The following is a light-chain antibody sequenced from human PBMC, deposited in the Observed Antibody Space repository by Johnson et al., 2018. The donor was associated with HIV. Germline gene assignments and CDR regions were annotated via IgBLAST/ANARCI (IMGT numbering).Light chain of an antibody. Sequence: QSVLTQPPSVSAAPGQKVTISCSTNSSNFGNNYVSWYQQLPGTAPKLLIYKNDKRPSGIPDRFSGSKSGTSATLGITGLQPGDEADYYCGTWDSSLSAYVFGTGTKVSVL. CDR3: GTWDSSLSAYV. V-gene: IGLV1-51*02. CDR1: SSNFGNNY. J-gene: IGLJ1*01. CDR2: KND.